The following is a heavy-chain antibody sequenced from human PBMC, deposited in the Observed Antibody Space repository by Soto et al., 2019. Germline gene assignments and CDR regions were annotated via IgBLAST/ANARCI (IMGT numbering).Heavy chain of an antibody. V-gene: IGHV3-30*18. D-gene: IGHD3-22*01. CDR3: AKDRARNYYDSSGYYPLDY. CDR2: ISYDGSNK. CDR1: GFTFSSYG. Sequence: AGGSLRLSCAAFGFTFSSYGMHWVRQAPGKGLEWVAVISYDGSNKYYADSVKGRFTISRDNSKNTLYLQMNSLRAEDTAVYYCAKDRARNYYDSSGYYPLDYWGQGTLVTVSS. J-gene: IGHJ4*02.